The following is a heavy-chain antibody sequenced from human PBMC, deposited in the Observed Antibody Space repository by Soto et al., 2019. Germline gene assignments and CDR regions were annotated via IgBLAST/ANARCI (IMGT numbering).Heavy chain of an antibody. CDR3: ARGTLQRLRYFDWLSPFDP. Sequence: SVKVSCKASGGTFSSYAISWVRQAPGQGLEWMGGIIPIFGTANYAQKFQGRVTITADESTSTAYMELSSLRSEDTAVYYCARGTLQRLRYFDWLSPFDPWGQGTLVTVSS. J-gene: IGHJ5*02. V-gene: IGHV1-69*13. CDR2: IIPIFGTA. CDR1: GGTFSSYA. D-gene: IGHD3-9*01.